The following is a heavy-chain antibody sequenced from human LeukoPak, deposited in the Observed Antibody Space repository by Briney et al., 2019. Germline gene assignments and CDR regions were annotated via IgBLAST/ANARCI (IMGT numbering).Heavy chain of an antibody. CDR3: ARAIRPRSFEAFVRRGGPRKPSHCPLRECIRTIGGFQ. V-gene: IGHV1-2*02. J-gene: IGHJ1*01. CDR1: GYTFTGYY. D-gene: IGHD1-14*01. Sequence: LGGSVKASCKAFGYTFTGYYIHWARQAPGQGLAWRGCINSNSGGTNNANKFQGQLTQTKDTSNSTAYTELSRLRPPGTGVYYFARAIRPRSFEAFVRRGGPRKPSHCPLRECIRTIGGFQ. CDR2: INSNSGGT.